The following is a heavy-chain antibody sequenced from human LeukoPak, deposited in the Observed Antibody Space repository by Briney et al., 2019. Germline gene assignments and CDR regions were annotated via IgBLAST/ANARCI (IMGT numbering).Heavy chain of an antibody. CDR3: ASSMVRGVIGY. CDR2: INSDGSST. CDR1: GFTFSSYW. D-gene: IGHD3-10*01. Sequence: GGSLRLSGAASGFTFSSYWMHWVRQAPGKGLVWVSRINSDGSSTSYADSVKGRFTISRDNAKNTLYLQMNSLRAEDTAVYYCASSMVRGVIGYWGQGTLVTVSS. J-gene: IGHJ4*02. V-gene: IGHV3-74*01.